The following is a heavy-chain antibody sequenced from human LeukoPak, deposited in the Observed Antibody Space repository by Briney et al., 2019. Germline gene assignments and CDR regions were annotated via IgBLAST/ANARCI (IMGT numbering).Heavy chain of an antibody. CDR1: GFTFDDYT. V-gene: IGHV3-43*01. Sequence: GGALRLSCAASGFTFDDYTMHWVRQAPGKGLEWVSLISWDGGSTYYADSVKGRFTISRDNSKNSLYLRMNSLRTEDTALYYCAKEGGSGLGATTPYYYYYYMDVWGKGTTVTVSS. CDR3: AKEGGSGLGATTPYYYYYYMDV. J-gene: IGHJ6*03. D-gene: IGHD5-12*01. CDR2: ISWDGGST.